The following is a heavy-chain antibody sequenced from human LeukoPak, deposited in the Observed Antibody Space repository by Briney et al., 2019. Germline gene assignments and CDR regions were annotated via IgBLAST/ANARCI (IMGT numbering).Heavy chain of an antibody. J-gene: IGHJ4*02. D-gene: IGHD3-16*02. V-gene: IGHV4-34*01. CDR1: GGSFSGYY. CDR2: INHSGST. Sequence: SETLSLTCAVYGGSFSGYYWSWIRQPPGKGLEWIGEINHSGSTNYNPSLKSRVTISVDTSKNQFSLKLSSVTAADTAVYYCASGITFGGVIARYYFDCWGQGTLVTVSS. CDR3: ASGITFGGVIARYYFDC.